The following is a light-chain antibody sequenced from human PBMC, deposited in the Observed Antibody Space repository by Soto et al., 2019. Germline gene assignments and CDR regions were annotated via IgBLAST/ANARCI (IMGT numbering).Light chain of an antibody. V-gene: IGKV1-12*01. J-gene: IGKJ2*03. CDR2: AAS. CDR1: QGIDSW. CDR3: QQIFGTRYS. Sequence: DIQMTQSPSSVSASVGDSVTITCRASQGIDSWLAWYQQKPGNAPKPLIYAASTLLSGVPSRFSGSGSGTDFTLTISSLQPEDFATYYCQQIFGTRYSFGQGTKLEI.